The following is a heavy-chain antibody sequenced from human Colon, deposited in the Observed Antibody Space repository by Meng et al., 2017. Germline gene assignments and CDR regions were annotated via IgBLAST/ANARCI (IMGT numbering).Heavy chain of an antibody. CDR2: INHSGST. Sequence: QVQLQSWGAGLLKPSETLSLTCAVYGGSFSGYYWSWIRQPPGKGLEWIGEINHSGSTNYNPSLKSRVTISVDTSKNQFSLKLSSVTAADTAVYYCARRVRGVISWFDPWGQGTLVTVSS. V-gene: IGHV4-34*01. J-gene: IGHJ5*02. CDR1: GGSFSGYY. D-gene: IGHD3-10*01. CDR3: ARRVRGVISWFDP.